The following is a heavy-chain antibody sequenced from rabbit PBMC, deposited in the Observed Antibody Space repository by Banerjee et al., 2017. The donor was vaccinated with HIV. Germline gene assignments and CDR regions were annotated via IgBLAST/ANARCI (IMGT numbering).Heavy chain of an antibody. D-gene: IGHD6-1*01. CDR3: ARAGDYDYTYGYAGYPM. J-gene: IGHJ3*01. Sequence: QEQLVESGGGLVQPEGSLTLTCTASGFSFSSGYDMCWVRQAPGKGLEWIGCIYSGSSGRPYYASWAKGRFTISKASSTTVTLQMTSLTAADTATYFCARAGDYDYTYGYAGYPMWGQGTLVTVS. CDR2: IYSGSSGRP. CDR1: GFSFSSGYD. V-gene: IGHV1S45*01.